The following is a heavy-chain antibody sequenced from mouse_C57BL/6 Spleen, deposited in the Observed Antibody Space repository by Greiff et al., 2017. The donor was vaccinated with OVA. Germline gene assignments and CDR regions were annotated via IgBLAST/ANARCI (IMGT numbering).Heavy chain of an antibody. CDR1: GFTFSNYW. J-gene: IGHJ1*03. Sequence: EVQVVESGGGLVQPGGSMKLSCVASGFTFSNYWMNWVRQSPEKGLEWVAQIRLKSDNYATHYAESVKGRFTISRDDSKSSVYLQMNNLRAEDTGIYYCSYYYGSSPYWCFDVWGTGTTVTVSS. V-gene: IGHV6-3*01. CDR3: SYYYGSSPYWCFDV. D-gene: IGHD1-1*01. CDR2: IRLKSDNYAT.